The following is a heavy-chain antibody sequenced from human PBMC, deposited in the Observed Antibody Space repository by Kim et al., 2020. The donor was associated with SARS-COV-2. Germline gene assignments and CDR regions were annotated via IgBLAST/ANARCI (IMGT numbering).Heavy chain of an antibody. D-gene: IGHD3-3*01. J-gene: IGHJ6*02. CDR2: IYYSGST. CDR3: ASTPGPGYYDFWSGYSDYYYYGMDA. Sequence: SETLSLTCTVSGGSISSGGYYWSWIRQHPGKGLEWIGYIYYSGSTYYNPSLKSRVTISVDTSKNQFSLKLSSVTAADTAVYYCASTPGPGYYDFWSGYSDYYYYGMDAWGQGTTVTVSS. V-gene: IGHV4-31*03. CDR1: GGSISSGGYY.